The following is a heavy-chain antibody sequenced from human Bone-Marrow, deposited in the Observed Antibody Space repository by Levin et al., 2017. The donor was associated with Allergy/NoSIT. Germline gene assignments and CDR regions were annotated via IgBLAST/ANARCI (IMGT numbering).Heavy chain of an antibody. D-gene: IGHD6-13*01. V-gene: IGHV1-24*01. Sequence: ASVKVSCKVSANTLTEVSMHWVRQAPGKGLEWMGRFDPEDGETVLAQNFQGRVTMTEDTSKDTAYMELSSLRSEDTAVYYCATRKWGGAAGISGRIYYYYYYGLDVWGQGTTVTVSS. CDR2: FDPEDGET. CDR1: ANTLTEVS. CDR3: ATRKWGGAAGISGRIYYYYYYGLDV. J-gene: IGHJ6*02.